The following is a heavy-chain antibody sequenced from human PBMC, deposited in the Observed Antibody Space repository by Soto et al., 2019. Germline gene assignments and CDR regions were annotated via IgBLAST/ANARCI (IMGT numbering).Heavy chain of an antibody. V-gene: IGHV4-59*01. D-gene: IGHD2-15*01. CDR2: IYYSGST. CDR1: GGSISSYY. CDR3: ARSDPVVVVVAATAGIWFDP. Sequence: QVQLQESGPGLVKPSETLSLTCTVSGGSISSYYWSWIRQPPGKGLEWIGYIYYSGSTNYNPSLKSRVTISVDTSENQFFLKLSSVTAADTAVYYCARSDPVVVVVAATAGIWFDPWGQGTLVTVSS. J-gene: IGHJ5*02.